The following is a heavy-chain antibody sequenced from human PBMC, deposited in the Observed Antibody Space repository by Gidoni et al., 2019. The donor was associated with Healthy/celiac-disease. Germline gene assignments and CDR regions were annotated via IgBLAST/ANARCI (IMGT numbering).Heavy chain of an antibody. CDR2: IIPILGIA. CDR1: GGTFSSYT. V-gene: IGHV1-69*02. J-gene: IGHJ6*02. D-gene: IGHD6-19*01. CDR3: ARIHSSGWLDLYMDV. Sequence: QVQLVQSGAEVKKPGSSVKVSCKASGGTFSSYTISWVRQAPGQGLEWMGRIIPILGIANYAQKFQGRVTITADKSTSTAYMELSSLRSEDTAVYYCARIHSSGWLDLYMDVWGQGTTVTVSS.